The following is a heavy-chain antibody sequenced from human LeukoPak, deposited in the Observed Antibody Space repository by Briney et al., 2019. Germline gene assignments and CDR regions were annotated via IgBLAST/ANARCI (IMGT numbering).Heavy chain of an antibody. J-gene: IGHJ5*02. CDR1: GYTFTGYY. D-gene: IGHD6-19*01. Sequence: ASVEVSCKASGYTFTGYYMHWVRQAPGQGLEWMGWINPNSGGTNYAQKFQGRVTMTRDTSISTAYMELSRLRSDDTAVYYCARLMYSSGWKWFDPWGQGTLVTVSS. V-gene: IGHV1-2*02. CDR3: ARLMYSSGWKWFDP. CDR2: INPNSGGT.